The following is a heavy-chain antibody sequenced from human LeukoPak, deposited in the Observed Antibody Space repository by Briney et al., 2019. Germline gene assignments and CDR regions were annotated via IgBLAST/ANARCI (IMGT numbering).Heavy chain of an antibody. D-gene: IGHD1-26*01. Sequence: SETLSLTCAVSGGSISSYYWSWIRQPPGKGLEWIGYIYYSGSTNYNPSLKSRVTISVDTSKNQFSLKLSSVTAADTAVYYCARDAPPGIRVGATDYWGQGTLVTVSS. CDR2: IYYSGST. J-gene: IGHJ4*02. CDR3: ARDAPPGIRVGATDY. V-gene: IGHV4-59*12. CDR1: GGSISSYY.